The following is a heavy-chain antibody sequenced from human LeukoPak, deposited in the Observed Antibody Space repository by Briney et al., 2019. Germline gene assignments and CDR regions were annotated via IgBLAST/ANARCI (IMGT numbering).Heavy chain of an antibody. Sequence: ASVKVSCKASGGTFSSYAISWVRQAPGQGLEWMGGIIPIFGTANYAQKFQGRVTTTADESTSTAYMELSSLRSEDTAVYYCARDTGGVVTGTTTWAVGYRLNYGMDVWGQGTTVTVSS. CDR3: ARDTGGVVTGTTTWAVGYRLNYGMDV. J-gene: IGHJ6*02. D-gene: IGHD1-7*01. V-gene: IGHV1-69*13. CDR1: GGTFSSYA. CDR2: IIPIFGTA.